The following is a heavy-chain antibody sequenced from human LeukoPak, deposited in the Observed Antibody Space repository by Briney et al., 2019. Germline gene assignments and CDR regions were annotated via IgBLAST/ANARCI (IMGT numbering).Heavy chain of an antibody. Sequence: GGSLRLSCAASGFTFSSYTMYWIRQAPGKGLEWVSSISGSNSYIFYADSVKGRFTVSRDNAKDSLYLQMNSLRAEDTAVYYCARALTTLTYEGYWGQGTLVTVSS. CDR2: ISGSNSYI. V-gene: IGHV3-21*01. CDR1: GFTFSSYT. D-gene: IGHD1-1*01. J-gene: IGHJ4*02. CDR3: ARALTTLTYEGY.